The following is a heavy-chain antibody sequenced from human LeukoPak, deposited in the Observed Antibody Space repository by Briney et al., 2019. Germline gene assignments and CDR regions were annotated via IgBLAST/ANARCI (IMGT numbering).Heavy chain of an antibody. V-gene: IGHV3-7*01. D-gene: IGHD6-19*01. J-gene: IGHJ4*02. CDR3: ARGLVAVAGPFDY. CDR1: GFTFSSYW. Sequence: PGGSLRLSCAASGFTFSSYWMSWVRQAPGKGLEWVANIKRDGSEKYYADSVKGRFTISRDNSKNTLYLQMNSLRAEDTAVYYCARGLVAVAGPFDYWGQGTLVTVSS. CDR2: IKRDGSEK.